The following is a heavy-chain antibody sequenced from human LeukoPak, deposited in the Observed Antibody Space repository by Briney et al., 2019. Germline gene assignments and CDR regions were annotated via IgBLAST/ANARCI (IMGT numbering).Heavy chain of an antibody. CDR1: GFTFRTYA. J-gene: IGHJ4*02. D-gene: IGHD3-10*01. CDR3: AKDGDYYGSGSYNY. CDR2: ISGGGNT. V-gene: IGHV3-23*01. Sequence: GGSLRLSCAASGFTFRTYAMSWVRQAPGKGLEWVSAISGGGNTFYADSVKGRFTISRDNSKNTLYLQMNSLRAEDTAVYYCAKDGDYYGSGSYNYWGQGTLVTVSS.